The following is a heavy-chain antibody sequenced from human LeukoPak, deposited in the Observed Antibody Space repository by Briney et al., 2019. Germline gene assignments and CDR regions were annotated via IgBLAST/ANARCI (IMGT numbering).Heavy chain of an antibody. J-gene: IGHJ5*02. Sequence: GGSLRLSCAASGFTFSSYSMNWVRQAPGKGLEWVSSISSSSSYIYYADSVKGRFTISRDNAKNSLYLQMNSLRAEDTAVYYCARVRMRVVAATRFGYWFDPWGQGTLVTVSS. CDR1: GFTFSSYS. D-gene: IGHD2-15*01. V-gene: IGHV3-21*01. CDR3: ARVRMRVVAATRFGYWFDP. CDR2: ISSSSSYI.